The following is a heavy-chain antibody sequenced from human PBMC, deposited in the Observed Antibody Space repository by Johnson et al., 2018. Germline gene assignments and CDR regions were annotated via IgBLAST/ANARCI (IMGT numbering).Heavy chain of an antibody. CDR1: GFTFSSYS. Sequence: EVQLVESGGGVVQPGRSLRLSCAASGFTFSSYSMNWVRQAPGKGLEWISYISSSSNTIYYADSVKGRFTISRDNAKNSLFLQMNRLRDEDTAVYSFARARVTWDYAGSTGSIWGQGTMVTVSS. V-gene: IGHV3-48*02. CDR2: ISSSSNTI. J-gene: IGHJ3*02. CDR3: ARARVTWDYAGSTGSI. D-gene: IGHD1-1*01.